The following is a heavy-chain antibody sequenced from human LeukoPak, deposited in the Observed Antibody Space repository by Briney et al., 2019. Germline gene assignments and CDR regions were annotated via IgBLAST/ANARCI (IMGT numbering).Heavy chain of an antibody. D-gene: IGHD4-23*01. CDR2: SSSSGIIK. Sequence: GGSLRLSCAASGFTFSDYHMSWIRPAPGKGLEWISYSSSSGIIKYYPDSVKGRFTVSRDNAQNSLFLQMNSLRVEDTAVYYCVRWYPSTVTYDVWGQGTLVTVSS. CDR1: GFTFSDYH. J-gene: IGHJ4*02. V-gene: IGHV3-11*01. CDR3: VRWYPSTVTYDV.